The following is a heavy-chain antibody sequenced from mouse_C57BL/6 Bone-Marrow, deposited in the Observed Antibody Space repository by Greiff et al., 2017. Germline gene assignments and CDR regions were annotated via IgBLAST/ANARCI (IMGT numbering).Heavy chain of an antibody. V-gene: IGHV6-6*01. CDR3: TRAGSYYFDY. CDR2: IRNKANNHAT. D-gene: IGHD4-1*01. CDR1: GFTFSDAW. Sequence: EVQVVESGGGLVQPGGSMKLSCAASGFTFSDAWMDWVRQSPVKGLEWVAEIRNKANNHATYYAESVKGRFTISRDDSKSSVYRQMTSLRAEDTGIYYCTRAGSYYFDYWGQGTTLTVSS. J-gene: IGHJ2*01.